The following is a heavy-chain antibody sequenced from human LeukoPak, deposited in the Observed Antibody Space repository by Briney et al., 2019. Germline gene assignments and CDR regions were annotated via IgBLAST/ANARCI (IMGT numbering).Heavy chain of an antibody. CDR1: GFTVSSNY. CDR3: AKDDVYHYYYGMGG. CDR2: IYSGGST. V-gene: IGHV3-53*01. Sequence: GGSLRLSCAASGFTVSSNYMSWVRQAPGKGLEWVSVIYSGGSTYYADSVKGRFTISRDNSKNTLYLQMNSLRAEDTAVYYCAKDDVYHYYYGMGGWGQGTTVTVSS. J-gene: IGHJ6*02.